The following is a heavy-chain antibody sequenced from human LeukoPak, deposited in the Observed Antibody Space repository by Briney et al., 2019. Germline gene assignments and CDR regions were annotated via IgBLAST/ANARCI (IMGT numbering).Heavy chain of an antibody. J-gene: IGHJ3*02. Sequence: GSLRLSCAASGFTFRNYWIHWVRQAPGKGLVWISRIDNDGSDRIYADSVKGRFTISRDNAKNTLYLQMNSLRAEDTAVYYCARGGYHHGFDIWGQGTMVTVSS. CDR2: IDNDGSDR. CDR3: ARGGYHHGFDI. CDR1: GFTFRNYW. D-gene: IGHD5-18*01. V-gene: IGHV3-74*01.